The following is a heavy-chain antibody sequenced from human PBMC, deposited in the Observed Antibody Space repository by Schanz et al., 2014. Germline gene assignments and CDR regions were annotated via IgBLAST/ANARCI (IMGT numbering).Heavy chain of an antibody. D-gene: IGHD3-10*01. CDR3: AKDPPRGVRTPIKPTLDY. CDR1: GFSFDDYT. V-gene: IGHV3-43*01. Sequence: EVQLVESGGVVAQPGGSLRLSCAASGFSFDDYTMHWVRQAPGKGLEWVSLIDRDGGHTYYADSVKGRFTISRDNSRNTLSLQMSSLRPEDTAVYYCAKDPPRGVRTPIKPTLDYWGQGTRVTVSS. J-gene: IGHJ4*02. CDR2: IDRDGGHT.